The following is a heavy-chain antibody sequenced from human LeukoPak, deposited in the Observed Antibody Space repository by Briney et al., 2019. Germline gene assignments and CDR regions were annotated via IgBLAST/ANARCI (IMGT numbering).Heavy chain of an antibody. Sequence: RPGGSLRLSCAGSGITFSTYWMHWVRQAPGKGLVWVSRINSEGSTISYADSVKGRFTISRDNAKNTLFLQMNSLRAEDTAVYYCARISSDSISYYDHWGQGTLVTVSS. D-gene: IGHD3-22*01. CDR3: ARISSDSISYYDH. CDR2: INSEGSTI. CDR1: GITFSTYW. V-gene: IGHV3-74*01. J-gene: IGHJ4*02.